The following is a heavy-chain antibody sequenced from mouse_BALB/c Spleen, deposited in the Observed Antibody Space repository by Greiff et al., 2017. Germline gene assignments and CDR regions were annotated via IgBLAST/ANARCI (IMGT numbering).Heavy chain of an antibody. J-gene: IGHJ2*01. Sequence: QVQLQQSGAELAKPGASVKMSCKASGYTFTSYYMYWVKQRPGQGLEWIGGINPSNGGTNFNEKFKSKATLTVDKSSSTAYMQLSSLTSEDSAVYYCTRGCFHYWGQGTTLTVSS. V-gene: IGHV1S81*02. CDR3: TRGCFHY. CDR1: GYTFTSYY. CDR2: INPSNGGT.